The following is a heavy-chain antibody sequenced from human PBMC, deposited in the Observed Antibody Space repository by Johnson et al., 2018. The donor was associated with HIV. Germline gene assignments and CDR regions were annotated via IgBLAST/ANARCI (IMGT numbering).Heavy chain of an antibody. CDR1: GFTFSSYA. D-gene: IGHD1-1*01. J-gene: IGHJ3*02. V-gene: IGHV3-30-3*01. Sequence: QVQLVESGGGVVQPGRSLRLSCAASGFTFSSYAMHWVRQAPGKGLEWVAVISYDGCNKYDADPVKVRSTISRDNSKNTLYLQMNRLRVEDTAVYYCARDAAKLEEDDAFDIWGQGTMVTVSS. CDR3: ARDAAKLEEDDAFDI. CDR2: ISYDGCNK.